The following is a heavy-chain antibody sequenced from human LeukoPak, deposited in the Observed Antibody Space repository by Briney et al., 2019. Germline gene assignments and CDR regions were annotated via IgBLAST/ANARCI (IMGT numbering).Heavy chain of an antibody. Sequence: PGGSLRLSCAASGFTFSRYWMRWVRQAPGKGLEGVAYIKNDGSEEYYVDSVKGRFTISRDNARNSLFLQMNSLTVEDTAVYYCARTIRGSAVDTGDRWGQGTLVTVSS. J-gene: IGHJ4*02. CDR2: IKNDGSEE. V-gene: IGHV3-7*01. CDR1: GFTFSRYW. CDR3: ARTIRGSAVDTGDR. D-gene: IGHD3-10*01.